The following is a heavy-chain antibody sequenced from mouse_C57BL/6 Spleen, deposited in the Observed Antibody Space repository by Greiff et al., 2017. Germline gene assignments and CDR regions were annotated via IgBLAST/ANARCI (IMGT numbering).Heavy chain of an antibody. V-gene: IGHV1-59*01. J-gene: IGHJ1*03. CDR1: GYTFTSYW. CDR2: IDPSDSYT. Sequence: QVQLQQPGAELVRPGTSVKLSCKASGYTFTSYWMHWVKQRPGQGLEWIGVIDPSDSYTNYNQKFKGKATLTVDTSSSTAYMQLSSLTSEDSAVXSFARSYGNSWYFDVWGTGTTVTVSS. CDR3: ARSYGNSWYFDV. D-gene: IGHD2-1*01.